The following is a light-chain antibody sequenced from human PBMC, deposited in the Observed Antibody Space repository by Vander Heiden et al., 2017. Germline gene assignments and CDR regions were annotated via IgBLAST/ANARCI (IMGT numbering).Light chain of an antibody. CDR1: QGIRNH. Sequence: SQINPSPSSLSASVGAGVTITLRASQGIRNHLAGFQQKPGKAPRALIYAASSLQSGVPSKFGGSGSGTDFTLTISSLQPENLAFYYGQQYNSYPVTFGPGTKVDIK. J-gene: IGKJ3*01. CDR2: AAS. V-gene: IGKV1-16*02. CDR3: QQYNSYPVT.